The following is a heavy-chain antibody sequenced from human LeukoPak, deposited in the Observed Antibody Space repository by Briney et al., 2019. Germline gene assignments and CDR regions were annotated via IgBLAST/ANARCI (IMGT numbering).Heavy chain of an antibody. CDR3: ARSTSWGTFDI. CDR2: IYPDDSDT. J-gene: IGHJ3*02. V-gene: IGHV5-51*01. CDR1: GYSFITYW. Sequence: GESLKISCKAFGYSFITYWIGWVRQMPGKGLEWMGIIYPDDSDTRYSPSFQGQVTFSPDKSITTSYLQWSSLKASGSAMYYCARSTSWGTFDIWGQGTMVTVSS. D-gene: IGHD7-27*01.